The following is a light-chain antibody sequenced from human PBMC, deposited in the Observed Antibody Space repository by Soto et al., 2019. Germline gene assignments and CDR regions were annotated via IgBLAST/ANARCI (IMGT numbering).Light chain of an antibody. Sequence: EIVLSQSLGTLSLSPGERATLSCRASQSVNNSCFPRYQQKCGQAPRLLIYDAPSRATGIPDRFSGNESGTDFTLTVGRLEPEDFAVYNCPDTFGQGTKLDIK. V-gene: IGKV3-20*01. CDR1: QSVNNSC. J-gene: IGKJ2*01. CDR2: DAP. CDR3: PDT.